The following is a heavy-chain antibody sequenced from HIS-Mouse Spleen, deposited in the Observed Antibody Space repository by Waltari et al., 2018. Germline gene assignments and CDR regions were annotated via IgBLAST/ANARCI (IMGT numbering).Heavy chain of an antibody. J-gene: IGHJ2*01. D-gene: IGHD6-13*01. CDR2: CYYSGST. CDR3: AREIPYSSSWYDWYFDL. Sequence: QLQLQESGPGLVKPSETLSLTCTVSGGSISSSSYYWGWTRQPPGKGLEWIGRCYYSGSTYYNPSLKSRVTISVDTSKNQFSLKLSSVTAADTAVYYCAREIPYSSSWYDWYFDLWGRGTLVTVSS. CDR1: GGSISSSSYY. V-gene: IGHV4-39*07.